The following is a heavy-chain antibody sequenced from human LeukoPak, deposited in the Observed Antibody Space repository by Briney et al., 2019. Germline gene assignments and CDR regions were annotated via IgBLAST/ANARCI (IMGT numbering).Heavy chain of an antibody. V-gene: IGHV4-30-2*01. D-gene: IGHD3-3*01. CDR1: GGSISSGGYY. Sequence: SETLSLTCTVSGGSISSGGYYWSWIRQPPGKGLEWIGYIYHSGSTYYNPSLKSRVTISVDRSKNQFSLKLSSVTAADTAMYYCARSEFWSGPFDYWGQGTLVTVSS. CDR2: IYHSGST. CDR3: ARSEFWSGPFDY. J-gene: IGHJ4*02.